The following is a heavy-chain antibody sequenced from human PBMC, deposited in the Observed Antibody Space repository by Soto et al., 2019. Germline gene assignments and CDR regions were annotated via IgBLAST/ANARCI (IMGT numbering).Heavy chain of an antibody. CDR3: AKDHHSSSWYYFDY. D-gene: IGHD6-13*01. J-gene: IGHJ4*02. CDR1: GFTFSTYA. Sequence: GGSLRLSCAASGFTFSTYAMAWVRQAPGKGLEWVSGVSASGLNTDYADPVKGRFYISRDNSKNTVSLHMNSLRAEDTAVYYCAKDHHSSSWYYFDYWGQGTLVTVSS. V-gene: IGHV3-23*01. CDR2: VSASGLNT.